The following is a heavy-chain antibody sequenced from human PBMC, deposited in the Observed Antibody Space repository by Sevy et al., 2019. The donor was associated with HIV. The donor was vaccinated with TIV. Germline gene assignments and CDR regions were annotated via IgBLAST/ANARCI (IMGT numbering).Heavy chain of an antibody. CDR2: INPNSGGT. J-gene: IGHJ4*02. CDR3: ARGTATYSNYVYYFDY. CDR1: GYTFTGYY. D-gene: IGHD4-4*01. V-gene: IGHV1-2*02. Sequence: ASVKVSCKASGYTFTGYYMHWVRQAPGQGLEWMGWINPNSGGTNYAQKFQGRVTMTRDTSISTAYMELSRLESDDTAVYYCARGTATYSNYVYYFDYWGQGTLVTVSS.